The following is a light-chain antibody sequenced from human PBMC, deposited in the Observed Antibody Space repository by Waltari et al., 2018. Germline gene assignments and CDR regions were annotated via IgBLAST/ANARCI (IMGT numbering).Light chain of an antibody. Sequence: QSALTQPRSVSGSPGQSVTISCIGTSSDVGGYNYVSWYQHHAGKAPKGSIYDVTKLPAGVHDRFSGSKSCNTASLTISGLQAEDEAEYYCCSYAGSYSLLVFGGGTKLTVL. CDR3: CSYAGSYSLLV. CDR1: SSDVGGYNY. J-gene: IGLJ2*01. V-gene: IGLV2-11*01. CDR2: DVT.